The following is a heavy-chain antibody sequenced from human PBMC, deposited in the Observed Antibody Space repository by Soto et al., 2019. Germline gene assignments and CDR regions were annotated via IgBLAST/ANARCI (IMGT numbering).Heavy chain of an antibody. CDR3: AKGYYDILTGLDY. D-gene: IGHD3-9*01. J-gene: IGHJ4*02. V-gene: IGHV3-23*01. CDR1: GFTFSNYA. Sequence: PGGSLRLSCAASGFTFSNYAMSWVRQAPGKGLEWVSGISGSGDNTYYADSVKGRFTISRDNSKNTLYLQMNSLGDEDTALYYCAKGYYDILTGLDYSGQGTLVTVSS. CDR2: ISGSGDNT.